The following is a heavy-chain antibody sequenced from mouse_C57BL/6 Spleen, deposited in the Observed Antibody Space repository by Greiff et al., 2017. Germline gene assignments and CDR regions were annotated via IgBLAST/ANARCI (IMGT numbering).Heavy chain of an antibody. CDR2: IWGDGGT. D-gene: IGHD2-5*01. CDR1: GFSLTSYG. CDR3: AKLGYCSNYAWFAY. Sequence: VQGVESGPGLVAPSQSLSITCTVSGFSLTSYGVSWVRQPPGKGLEWLGVIWGDGGTNYHSALISRLSISKDNSKSQVFLKLNSLQTDDTATYYCAKLGYCSNYAWFAYWGQGTLVTVSA. V-gene: IGHV2-3*01. J-gene: IGHJ3*01.